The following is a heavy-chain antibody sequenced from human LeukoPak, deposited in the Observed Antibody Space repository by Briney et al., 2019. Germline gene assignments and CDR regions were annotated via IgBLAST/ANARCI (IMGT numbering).Heavy chain of an antibody. J-gene: IGHJ4*02. D-gene: IGHD3-10*01. CDR3: TREWYGELPY. Sequence: PGGSLRLSCAASGFTFSGAWMSWVRQAPGKGLEWVGRIKSKIDGGAAEYAAPVQGRSIISRDDSSDMLHLQMNTLKTEDTAVYYCTREWYGELPYWGQGTLVTVSS. CDR1: GFTFSGAW. CDR2: IKSKIDGGAA. V-gene: IGHV3-15*01.